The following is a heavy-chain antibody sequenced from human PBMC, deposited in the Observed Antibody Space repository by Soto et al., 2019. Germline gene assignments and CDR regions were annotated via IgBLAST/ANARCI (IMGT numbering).Heavy chain of an antibody. J-gene: IGHJ4*02. D-gene: IGHD3-16*01. CDR2: INHSGST. CDR1: GGSFSGYY. Sequence: SETLSLTCAVYGGSFSGYYWSWIRQPPGKGLEWIGEINHSGSTNYNPSLKSRVTISVDTSKNQFSLKLSSVTAADTAVYYCARVMTTFGRDYWGQGTLVTVS. CDR3: ARVMTTFGRDY. V-gene: IGHV4-34*01.